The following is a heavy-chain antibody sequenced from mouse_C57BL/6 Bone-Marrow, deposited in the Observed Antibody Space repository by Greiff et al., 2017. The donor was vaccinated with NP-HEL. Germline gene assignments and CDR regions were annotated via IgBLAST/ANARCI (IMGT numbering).Heavy chain of an antibody. CDR2: INPNNGGT. D-gene: IGHD2-5*01. V-gene: IGHV1-26*01. Sequence: EVQLQQSGPELVKPGASVKISCKASGYTFTDYYMNWVKQSHGKSLEWIGDINPNNGGTSYNQKFKGKATLTVDKSSSTAYMELRSLTSEDSAVYYCARRAYYSKGYYAMDYWGQGTSVTVSS. CDR3: ARRAYYSKGYYAMDY. CDR1: GYTFTDYY. J-gene: IGHJ4*01.